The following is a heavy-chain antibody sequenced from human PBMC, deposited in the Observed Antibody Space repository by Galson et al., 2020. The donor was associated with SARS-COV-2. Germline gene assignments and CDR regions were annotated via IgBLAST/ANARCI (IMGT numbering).Heavy chain of an antibody. J-gene: IGHJ4*02. Sequence: GGSLRLSCAASGFTADTTYMSWVRQAPKKGLEWVSVIFGDGRTYFADSVKGRFTVYRDISTTTLHLQMNSLKLKDTAVYYCLREAAGAQSDDWGQGTLVIVSS. CDR1: GFTADTTY. CDR3: LREAAGAQSDD. CDR2: IFGDGRT. V-gene: IGHV3-66*02. D-gene: IGHD6-19*01.